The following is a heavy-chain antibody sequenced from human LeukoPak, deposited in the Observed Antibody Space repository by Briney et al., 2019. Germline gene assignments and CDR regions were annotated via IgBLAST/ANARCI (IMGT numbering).Heavy chain of an antibody. CDR2: ISGSGGST. Sequence: TGGSLRLSCAASGFTFSSSSMSWVRQAPGKGLEWVSVISGSGGSTDYADPVKSRFTISRDNSKNTLYLQINSLRAEDTAVYYCAKGSGWYVWGQGTLVTVSS. CDR1: GFTFSSSS. J-gene: IGHJ4*02. CDR3: AKGSGWYV. D-gene: IGHD6-19*01. V-gene: IGHV3-23*01.